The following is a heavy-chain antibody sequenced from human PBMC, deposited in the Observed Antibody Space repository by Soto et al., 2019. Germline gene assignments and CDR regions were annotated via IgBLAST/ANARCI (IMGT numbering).Heavy chain of an antibody. CDR1: GGSINASAYY. V-gene: IGHV4-30-4*01. J-gene: IGHJ5*02. Sequence: QVQLQESGPGLVRPSQTLSLTCTVSGGSINASAYYWTWLRQPPGQGLDWFGYINCSGNTYYNPSLKRRVTISLDKSSNHFAPGLTSVTDADPAVDYCARKSRHAYYFAPWGQGARVTVSS. CDR3: ARKSRHAYYFAP. D-gene: IGHD1-26*01. CDR2: INCSGNT.